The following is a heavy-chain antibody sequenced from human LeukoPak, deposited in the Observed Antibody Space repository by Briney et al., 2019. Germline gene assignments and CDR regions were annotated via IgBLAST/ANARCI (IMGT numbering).Heavy chain of an antibody. V-gene: IGHV3-30*02. Sequence: GGSLRLSCAASGFTFSSYGMHWVRQAPGKGLEWVAFIRYDGSNKYYADSVKGRFTISRDNSKNTLYLQMNSLRAEDTAVYYCAKGGNNWNYGYDFGYWSQGTLVTVSS. CDR2: IRYDGSNK. D-gene: IGHD1-7*01. CDR1: GFTFSSYG. J-gene: IGHJ4*02. CDR3: AKGGNNWNYGYDFGY.